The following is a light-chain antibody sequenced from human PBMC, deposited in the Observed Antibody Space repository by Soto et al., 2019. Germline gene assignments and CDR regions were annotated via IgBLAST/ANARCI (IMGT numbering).Light chain of an antibody. CDR2: DVS. CDR3: SSYTRSSTYV. J-gene: IGLJ1*01. V-gene: IGLV2-18*02. CDR1: SSDVGSYNG. Sequence: QSALTQPPSVSGSPGQSVTISCTGTSSDVGSYNGVSWYQQPPGTAPKLMIYDVSNRPSGVPDRFSGSKSGNTASLTISGLQAEDEADYSCSSYTRSSTYVFGTGTKLTVL.